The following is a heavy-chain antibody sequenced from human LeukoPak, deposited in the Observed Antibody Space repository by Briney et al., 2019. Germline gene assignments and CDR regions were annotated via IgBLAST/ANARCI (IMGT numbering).Heavy chain of an antibody. CDR2: ISGDGGST. CDR1: GFTFDDYA. D-gene: IGHD2-2*01. CDR3: AKALGYCNSTSCSYYFDY. J-gene: IGHJ4*02. V-gene: IGHV3-43*02. Sequence: GGSLRLSCAASGFTFDDYAMHWVRHAPGKGLEWVSLISGDGGSTYYADSVKGRFTISRDNSKNSLYLQMNSLRTEDTALYYCAKALGYCNSTSCSYYFDYWGQGTLVTVSS.